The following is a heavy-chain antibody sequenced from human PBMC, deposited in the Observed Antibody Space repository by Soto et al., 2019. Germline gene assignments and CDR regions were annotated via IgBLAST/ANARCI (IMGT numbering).Heavy chain of an antibody. CDR1: GGTFSNDI. V-gene: IGHV1-69*08. J-gene: IGHJ4*02. CDR3: ARDSTIGSTFSGYDGIDY. Sequence: QVQLVQSGAEVKKPGSSVKVSCKTSGGTFSNDIITWVRQAPGQGLEWMGRIIPLRDTTNYAQKFQGRVTITADKSTGTAYIELNSLRSEDTAVYYFARDSTIGSTFSGYDGIDYWCQGTLVTVSS. D-gene: IGHD5-12*01. CDR2: IIPLRDTT.